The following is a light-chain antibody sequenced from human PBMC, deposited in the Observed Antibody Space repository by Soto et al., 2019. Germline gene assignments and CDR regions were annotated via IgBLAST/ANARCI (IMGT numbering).Light chain of an antibody. CDR3: SSFRSTSTLYV. CDR2: DVS. Sequence: QSALTQPASVSGSPGQSITISCTGTSSDVGAYNYVSWYQQHPGKAPKLMIYDVSNRPSGVSNRFSGSKSGNTASLTISGFQAEDEADYCCSSFRSTSTLYVFGTGTKLTVL. V-gene: IGLV2-14*01. J-gene: IGLJ1*01. CDR1: SSDVGAYNY.